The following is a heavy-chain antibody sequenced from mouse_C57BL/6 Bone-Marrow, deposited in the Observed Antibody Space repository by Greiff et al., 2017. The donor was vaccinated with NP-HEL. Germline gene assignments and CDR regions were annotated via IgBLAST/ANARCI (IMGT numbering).Heavy chain of an antibody. CDR1: GFTFSSYA. CDR3: ARDTRAWFAY. V-gene: IGHV5-4*01. J-gene: IGHJ3*01. Sequence: EVKVEESGGGLVKPGGSLKLSCAASGFTFSSYAMSWVRQTPEKRLEWVATISDGGSYTYYPDNVKGRFTISRDNAKNNLYLQMSHLKSEDTAMYYCARDTRAWFAYWGQGTLVTVSA. CDR2: ISDGGSYT.